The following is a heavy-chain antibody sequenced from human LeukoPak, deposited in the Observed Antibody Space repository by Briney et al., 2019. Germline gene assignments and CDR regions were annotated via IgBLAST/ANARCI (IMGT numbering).Heavy chain of an antibody. D-gene: IGHD5-24*01. CDR1: GFTVSRNS. CDR2: IYSGGST. CDR3: ARDVPQMALVDYFDY. J-gene: IGHJ4*02. Sequence: GGSLRLSCAASGFTVSRNSMTWVRQAPGKGLEWVSVIYSGGSTSYADSVKGRFTISRDNSKNTLYLQMNSLRAEDTAVYYCARDVPQMALVDYFDYWGQGTLVTVSS. V-gene: IGHV3-53*01.